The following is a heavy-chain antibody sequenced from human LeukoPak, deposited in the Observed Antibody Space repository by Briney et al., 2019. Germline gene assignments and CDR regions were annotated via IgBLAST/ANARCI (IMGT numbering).Heavy chain of an antibody. D-gene: IGHD4-23*01. CDR1: GGSMRSFN. CDR2: IYYSGST. Sequence: PSGTLSLTCTVPGGSMRSFNWSWIRQPPGKGLEWIGYIYYSGSTNYSPSLKSRVTISVDTSKNQFSLKLSSVTAADTAVYYCARDRYGGNVDYWGQGTLVTVSS. V-gene: IGHV4-59*01. J-gene: IGHJ4*02. CDR3: ARDRYGGNVDY.